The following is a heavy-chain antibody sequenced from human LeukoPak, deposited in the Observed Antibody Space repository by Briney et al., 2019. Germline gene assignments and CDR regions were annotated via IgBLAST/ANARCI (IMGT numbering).Heavy chain of an antibody. Sequence: SETLSLTCTVSGGSITSSTYYWGWVRQPPGKGLEWIGHMYYTGSTYHNPSLKSRVTTSVDTSKKQFSLKLTSATAADTAVYYCARLSMHTFGGARSGFDYWGQGTLLTVSS. V-gene: IGHV4-39*01. CDR1: GGSITSSTYY. J-gene: IGHJ4*02. D-gene: IGHD3-16*01. CDR3: ARLSMHTFGGARSGFDY. CDR2: MYYTGST.